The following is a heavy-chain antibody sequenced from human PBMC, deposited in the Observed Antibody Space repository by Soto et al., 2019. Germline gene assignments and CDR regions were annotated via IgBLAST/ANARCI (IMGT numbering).Heavy chain of an antibody. V-gene: IGHV4-34*01. CDR1: GGSFRGYY. D-gene: IGHD3-10*01. Sequence: QVQLQQWGAGLLKPSETLSLTCAVYGGSFRGYYWSWIRQPPGKGLEWIGEINHSGSTNYNPSLKSRGTVSVDTSKNQFSLKLSSVPAADTAVYYCARYGGSGDYKVPAADELTYWGQGTLVTVSS. J-gene: IGHJ4*02. CDR2: INHSGST. CDR3: ARYGGSGDYKVPAADELTY.